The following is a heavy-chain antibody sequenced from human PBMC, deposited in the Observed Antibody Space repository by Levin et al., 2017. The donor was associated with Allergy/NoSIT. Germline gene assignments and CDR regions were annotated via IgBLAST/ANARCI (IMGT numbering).Heavy chain of an antibody. J-gene: IGHJ6*02. Sequence: GESLKISCVASGFTVSSNYMSWVRQAPGKGLEWVSVIYSGGSTYYADSVKGRFTISRDNSKNTLYLQMNSLRAEDTAVYYCARDPYGFALVHYYYYYGMDVWGQGTTVTVSS. D-gene: IGHD3-9*01. V-gene: IGHV3-66*01. CDR1: GFTVSSNY. CDR2: IYSGGST. CDR3: ARDPYGFALVHYYYYYGMDV.